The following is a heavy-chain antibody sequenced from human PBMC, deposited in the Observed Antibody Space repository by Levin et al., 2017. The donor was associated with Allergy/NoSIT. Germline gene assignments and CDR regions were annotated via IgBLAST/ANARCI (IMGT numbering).Heavy chain of an antibody. CDR2: INSIGSST. D-gene: IGHD1-1*01. Sequence: GGSLRLSCAASGFTFSSYTMHWVRQVPGKGLVWVSCINSIGSSTYYADSVKGRFTISRDNAKNTLYLQMNSLRVEDTALYYCASDSTEVNGTGVDYWGQGTLVTVSS. CDR1: GFTFSSYT. V-gene: IGHV3-74*01. CDR3: ASDSTEVNGTGVDY. J-gene: IGHJ4*02.